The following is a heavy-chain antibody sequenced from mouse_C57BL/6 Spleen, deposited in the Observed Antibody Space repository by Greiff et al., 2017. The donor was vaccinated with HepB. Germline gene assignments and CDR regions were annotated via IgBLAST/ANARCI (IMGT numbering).Heavy chain of an antibody. J-gene: IGHJ2*01. CDR3: ARAYYYGSKRYFDY. Sequence: QVQLQQSGAELVKPGASVKLSCKASGYTFTSYWMHWVKQRPGQGLEWIGMIYPNSGSTNYNEKFKGKATLTVDKSSSTAYMQLSSLTSEDSAVYYCARAYYYGSKRYFDYWGQGTTLTVSS. CDR1: GYTFTSYW. V-gene: IGHV1-64*01. D-gene: IGHD1-1*01. CDR2: IYPNSGST.